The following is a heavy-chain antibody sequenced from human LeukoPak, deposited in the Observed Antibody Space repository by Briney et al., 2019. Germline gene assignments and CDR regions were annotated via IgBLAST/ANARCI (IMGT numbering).Heavy chain of an antibody. D-gene: IGHD6-6*01. CDR1: GFVFSNYW. CDR3: ARGGNSSWDY. J-gene: IGHJ4*02. V-gene: IGHV3-7*01. Sequence: GGSLRLSCAASGFVFSNYWMSWVRQAPGKGLEWVANIKPDGTEKYYVDSLKGRFTISRDNAKNSLYLQMNSLRVEDTAVYYCARGGNSSWDYWGQGALVTVSS. CDR2: IKPDGTEK.